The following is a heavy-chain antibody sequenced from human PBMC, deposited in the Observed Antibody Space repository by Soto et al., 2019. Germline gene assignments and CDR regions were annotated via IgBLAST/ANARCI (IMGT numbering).Heavy chain of an antibody. J-gene: IGHJ6*04. D-gene: IGHD6-19*01. CDR1: GGTFSSYA. CDR2: SIPIFGTA. Sequence: QVQLVPSGAEVKKPGSSVKVSCKASGGTFSSYAISWVRQAPGQGLEWMGGSIPIFGTAHYAQKLQGRDTITADESTSRAYMKPGSLRSKGPDVYYSARTRIAVASNREQIYYHYSIYGLCAATTITVSS. CDR3: ARTRIAVASNREQIYYHYSIYG. V-gene: IGHV1-69*01.